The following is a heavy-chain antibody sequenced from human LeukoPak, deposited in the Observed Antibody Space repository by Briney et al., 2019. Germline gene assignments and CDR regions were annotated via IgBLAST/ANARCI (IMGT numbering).Heavy chain of an antibody. Sequence: GGSLRLSCTVSGFTVSSNSMSWVRQAPGKGLEWVSFIYSDNTHYSDSVKGRFTISRDNSKNTLYLQMNSLGAEDTAVYYCVQDWAWGAFAYWGQGTLVTVSS. J-gene: IGHJ4*02. CDR3: VQDWAWGAFAY. V-gene: IGHV3-53*01. CDR2: IYSDNT. CDR1: GFTVSSNS. D-gene: IGHD7-27*01.